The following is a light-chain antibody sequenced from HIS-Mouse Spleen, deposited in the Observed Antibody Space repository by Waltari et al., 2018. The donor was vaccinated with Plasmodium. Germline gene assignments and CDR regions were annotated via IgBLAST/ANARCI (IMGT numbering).Light chain of an antibody. CDR1: QSISSW. V-gene: IGKV1-5*03. J-gene: IGKJ1*01. CDR2: KAS. CDR3: QQYNSYPWT. Sequence: DIQMTQSPSTLSASVGDRVTITCRASQSISSWLAWYQQKPRKAPKLLIYKASSLESGVPSRFSGSGSGTEFTLTISSLQPDDFATYDCQQYNSYPWTFGQGTKVEIK.